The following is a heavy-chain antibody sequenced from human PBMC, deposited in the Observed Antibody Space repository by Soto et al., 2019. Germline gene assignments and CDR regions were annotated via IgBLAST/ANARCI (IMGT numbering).Heavy chain of an antibody. CDR3: ARTFKKSIAARMAPYYFDY. CDR1: GFTFSSYS. Sequence: GGSLRLSCAASGFTFSSYSMNWVRQAPGKGLEWVSYISSSSSTIYYADSVKGRFTISRDNAKNSLYLQMNSLRAEETAVYYCARTFKKSIAARMAPYYFDYWGQGTLVTVSS. J-gene: IGHJ4*02. V-gene: IGHV3-48*01. CDR2: ISSSSSTI. D-gene: IGHD6-6*01.